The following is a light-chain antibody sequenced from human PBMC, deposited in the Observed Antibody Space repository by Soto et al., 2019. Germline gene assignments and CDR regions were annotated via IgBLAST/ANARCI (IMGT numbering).Light chain of an antibody. CDR3: QQYYSTPCT. Sequence: DIVMTQSPDSLAVSLGERATINCKSSQIVSYSSNNKNYLAWYQQKPGHPPKLLIYWASTRESGVPDRFSGSGSGTDFTLTISSLQAEDVAVYYCQQYYSTPCTFGQGTKLEIK. CDR1: QIVSYSSNNKNY. V-gene: IGKV4-1*01. J-gene: IGKJ2*02. CDR2: WAS.